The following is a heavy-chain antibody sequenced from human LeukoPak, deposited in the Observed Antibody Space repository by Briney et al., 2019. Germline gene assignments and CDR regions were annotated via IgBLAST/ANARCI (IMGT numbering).Heavy chain of an antibody. CDR1: GFTFSSYE. V-gene: IGHV3-48*03. CDR2: IGNSGRSI. D-gene: IGHD4-11*01. J-gene: IGHJ3*02. CDR3: ARELTTEAFDI. Sequence: AGSLSLSCAASGFTFSSYEMNWVRQPPGKGLEWVSGIGNSGRSIYYASSVKGRFTISRDNAKNSLYLQMNSLRAEDTALYYCARELTTEAFDIWGQGTMVTVSS.